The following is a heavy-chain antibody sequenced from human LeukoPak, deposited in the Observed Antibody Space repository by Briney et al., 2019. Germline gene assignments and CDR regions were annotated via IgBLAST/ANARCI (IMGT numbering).Heavy chain of an antibody. CDR1: GFTFSNAW. V-gene: IGHV3-15*01. CDR2: IKSKTDGGTT. D-gene: IGHD2-2*01. Sequence: GGSLRLSCAASGFTFSNAWMSWVRQAPGKGREGVGRIKSKTDGGTTDYAAPVKGRFTISRDDSKNTLYLQMNSLKTEDTAVYYCTSTIIVVPAVPDYWGQGTLVTVSS. J-gene: IGHJ4*02. CDR3: TSTIIVVPAVPDY.